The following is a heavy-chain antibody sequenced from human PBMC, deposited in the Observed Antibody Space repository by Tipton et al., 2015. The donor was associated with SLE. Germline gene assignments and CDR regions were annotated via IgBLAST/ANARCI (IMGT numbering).Heavy chain of an antibody. J-gene: IGHJ4*02. D-gene: IGHD5-18*01. V-gene: IGHV3-23*01. Sequence: SLRLSCAASGFTFSSYAMSWVRQAPGKGLEWVSAISGSGGSTYYADSVKGRFTISRDNAKNSLYLQMNSLRAEDTAVYYCARDPLRGYSYGSFDYWGQGTLVTVSS. CDR2: ISGSGGST. CDR1: GFTFSSYA. CDR3: ARDPLRGYSYGSFDY.